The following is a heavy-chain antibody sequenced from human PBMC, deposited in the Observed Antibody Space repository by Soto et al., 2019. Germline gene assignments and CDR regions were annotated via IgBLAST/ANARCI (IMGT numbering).Heavy chain of an antibody. CDR1: GGSISSYY. D-gene: IGHD3-22*01. V-gene: IGHV4-59*01. J-gene: IGHJ5*02. CDR3: ARDYYDSSGYYYFRARFDP. Sequence: PSETLSLTCTVSGGSISSYYWSWFRQPPGKGLEWIGYIYYSGSTNYNPSLKSRVTISVDTSKNQFSLKLSSVTAADTAVYYCARDYYDSSGYYYFRARFDPWGQGTLVTVSS. CDR2: IYYSGST.